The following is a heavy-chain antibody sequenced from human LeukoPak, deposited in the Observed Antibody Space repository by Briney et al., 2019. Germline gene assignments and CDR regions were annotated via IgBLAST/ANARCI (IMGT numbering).Heavy chain of an antibody. Sequence: GGSLRLSCAASGFTVSNNHMTWVRRAPGKGLEWVSIISNAGRTHYSDSVKGRFNISRDNSKNSVYLQMNSLRAEDTAVYYCAGAGSYSHLGQGTLVTVSS. CDR3: AGAGSYSH. D-gene: IGHD3-10*01. V-gene: IGHV3-66*01. J-gene: IGHJ1*01. CDR2: ISNAGRT. CDR1: GFTVSNNH.